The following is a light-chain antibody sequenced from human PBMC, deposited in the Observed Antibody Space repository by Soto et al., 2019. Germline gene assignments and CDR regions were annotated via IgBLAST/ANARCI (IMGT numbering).Light chain of an antibody. V-gene: IGKV1-5*01. J-gene: IGKJ1*01. CDR2: DAS. CDR3: QQYHSYYPWT. Sequence: DIQMTQSPSTLSASVGDRLTITCRASQSISSWLAWYQQKPGKPPQLLIYDASSLESGGPSRLSGSGSGTDFSLTITSLQPDDSATYYCQQYHSYYPWTFGQGTKVDI. CDR1: QSISSW.